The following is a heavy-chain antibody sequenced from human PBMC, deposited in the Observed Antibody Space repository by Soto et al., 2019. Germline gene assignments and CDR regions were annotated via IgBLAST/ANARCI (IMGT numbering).Heavy chain of an antibody. V-gene: IGHV4-39*07. D-gene: IGHD3-3*01. CDR3: ARGGYYDFWSGYYKGYWFDP. Sequence: SSETLSLTCTLSGGSISSSSYYWSWIRQPPGKGLEWIGEINHSGSTNYNPSLKSRVTISVDTSKNQFSLKLSSVTAADTAVYYCARGGYYDFWSGYYKGYWFDPWGQGTLVTVSS. J-gene: IGHJ5*02. CDR1: GGSISSSSYY. CDR2: INHSGST.